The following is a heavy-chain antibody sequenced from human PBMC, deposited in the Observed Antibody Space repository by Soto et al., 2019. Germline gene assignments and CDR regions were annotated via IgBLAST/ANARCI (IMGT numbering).Heavy chain of an antibody. CDR1: GGSISSSNW. Sequence: PSETLSLTCAVSGGSISSSNWWSWVRQPPGKGLEWIGEIYHSGSTNYNPSLKSRVTISVDKSKNQFSLKLSSVTAADTAVYYCARSGLEMATISYYYYGMDVWGQGTTVTVSS. CDR2: IYHSGST. D-gene: IGHD5-12*01. CDR3: ARSGLEMATISYYYYGMDV. V-gene: IGHV4-4*02. J-gene: IGHJ6*02.